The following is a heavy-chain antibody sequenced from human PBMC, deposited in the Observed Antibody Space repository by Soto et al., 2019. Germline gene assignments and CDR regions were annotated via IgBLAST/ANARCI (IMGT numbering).Heavy chain of an antibody. V-gene: IGHV3-49*03. Sequence: SGGSLRLSCTASGFTFGDYAMSWFRQAPGKGLEWVGFIRSKAYGGTTEYAASVKGRFTISRDDSKSIAYLQMNSLKTEDTAVYYCTRAYPDAYYYDSSGYLYWGQGTLVTVSS. D-gene: IGHD3-22*01. J-gene: IGHJ4*02. CDR3: TRAYPDAYYYDSSGYLY. CDR1: GFTFGDYA. CDR2: IRSKAYGGTT.